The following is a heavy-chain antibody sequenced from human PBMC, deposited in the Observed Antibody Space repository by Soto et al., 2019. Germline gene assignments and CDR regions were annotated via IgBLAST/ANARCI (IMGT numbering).Heavy chain of an antibody. V-gene: IGHV3-74*01. CDR3: ARDVPQNGLDS. CDR2: INRDANDI. J-gene: IGHJ5*01. Sequence: EVQLVESGGGLVQPGGSLRLSCEASRGAFGDYWMHCVRQAPGQGLVWVSRINRDANDIIYADSVKGRFTASRDNAKNMVLLHMNSQRVEDTAVYYCARDVPQNGLDSWGQGTVVTVYS. CDR1: RGAFGDYW. D-gene: IGHD3-10*02.